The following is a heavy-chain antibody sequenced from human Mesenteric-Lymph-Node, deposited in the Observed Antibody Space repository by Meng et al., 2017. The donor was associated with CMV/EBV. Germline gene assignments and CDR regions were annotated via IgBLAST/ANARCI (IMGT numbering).Heavy chain of an antibody. V-gene: IGHV3-23*01. CDR2: ISGSGGST. CDR3: GAGFGPNYYYYGMDV. J-gene: IGHJ6*02. CDR1: GFTFSNYA. D-gene: IGHD3/OR15-3a*01. Sequence: GGSLRLSCAASGFTFSNYAMNWVRQAPGKGLEWVSTISGSGGSTYFADSVKGRFTISRDNSKNTLYLQMNNLRAEDTAAYYCGAGFGPNYYYYGMDVWGQGTTVTVSS.